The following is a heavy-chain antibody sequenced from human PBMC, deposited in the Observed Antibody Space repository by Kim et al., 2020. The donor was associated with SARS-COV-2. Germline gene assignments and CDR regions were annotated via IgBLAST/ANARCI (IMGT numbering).Heavy chain of an antibody. D-gene: IGHD3-3*01. Sequence: QKFQGGVTMTRDTSTSTVYMELGSLRSEDTAVYYCARGGITIFGVVNWFDPWGQGTLVTVSS. CDR3: ARGGITIFGVVNWFDP. V-gene: IGHV1-46*01. J-gene: IGHJ5*02.